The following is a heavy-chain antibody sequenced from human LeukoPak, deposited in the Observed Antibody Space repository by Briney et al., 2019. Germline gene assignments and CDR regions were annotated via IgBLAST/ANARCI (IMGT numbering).Heavy chain of an antibody. J-gene: IGHJ4*02. D-gene: IGHD1-26*01. CDR3: TTDHDSGSYYYFDY. Sequence: GSLRLSCAASGFTFSNAWMSWVSQAPGKGREWVGRIKSKTDGGTTDYAAPVKGRFTISRDDAKTTLYLQMNSLKTEDTAVYYCTTDHDSGSYYYFDYWGQGTLVTVSS. V-gene: IGHV3-15*01. CDR1: GFTFSNAW. CDR2: IKSKTDGGTT.